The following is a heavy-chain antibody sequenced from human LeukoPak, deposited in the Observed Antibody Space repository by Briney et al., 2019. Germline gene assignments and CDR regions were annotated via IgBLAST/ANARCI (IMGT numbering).Heavy chain of an antibody. CDR1: GYTFTSYG. J-gene: IGHJ4*02. D-gene: IGHD3-22*01. V-gene: IGHV1-18*01. Sequence: GASVKVSCKASGYTFTSYGISWVRQAPGQGLEWMGWISAYNGNTNYAQRLQGRVTMTTDTSTSTAYMELRSLRSDDTAVYYCARVESYYDSSGPAGYWGQGTLVTVSS. CDR3: ARVESYYDSSGPAGY. CDR2: ISAYNGNT.